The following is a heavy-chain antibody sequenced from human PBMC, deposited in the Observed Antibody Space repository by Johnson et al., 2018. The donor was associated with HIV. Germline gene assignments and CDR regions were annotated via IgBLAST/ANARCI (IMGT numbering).Heavy chain of an antibody. CDR2: INWNGGST. V-gene: IGHV3-20*04. Sequence: VQLVESGGGVVRPGGSLRLSCAASGFTFDDHGMSWVRQAPGKGLEWVSGINWNGGSTGYADSVKGRFTISRDNAKNSLYLQMNSLRAEDTALYYCARDLKSYYDSSGYFDAFDIWGQGTMVTVSS. D-gene: IGHD3-22*01. J-gene: IGHJ3*02. CDR3: ARDLKSYYDSSGYFDAFDI. CDR1: GFTFDDHG.